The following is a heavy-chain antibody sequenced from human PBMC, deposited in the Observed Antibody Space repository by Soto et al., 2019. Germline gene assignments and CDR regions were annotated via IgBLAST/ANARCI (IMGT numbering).Heavy chain of an antibody. CDR2: ISGSGGST. V-gene: IGHV3-23*01. CDR1: GFTFSSYA. CDR3: ARVPSITIFGVVIRANGMDV. J-gene: IGHJ6*02. D-gene: IGHD3-3*01. Sequence: GGSLRLSCAASGFTFSSYAMSWVRQAPGKGLEWVSAISGSGGSTYYADSVKGRFTISRDNSKNTLYLQMNSLRAEDTAVYYCARVPSITIFGVVIRANGMDVWGQGTTVTVSS.